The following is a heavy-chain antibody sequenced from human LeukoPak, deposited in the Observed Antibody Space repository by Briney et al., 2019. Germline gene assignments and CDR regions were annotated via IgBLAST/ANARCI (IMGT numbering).Heavy chain of an antibody. D-gene: IGHD3-10*01. J-gene: IGHJ4*02. CDR1: GYTFTSYG. Sequence: VASVKVSCKASGYTFTSYGIIWVRQAPGQGLEWMGWISAYSGNTNYAQNLQGRVTMTTDTSTSTAYMEVRSLGSDDTAVYYCARDYGSGSYRFDYWGQGTLVTVSS. CDR2: ISAYSGNT. CDR3: ARDYGSGSYRFDY. V-gene: IGHV1-18*01.